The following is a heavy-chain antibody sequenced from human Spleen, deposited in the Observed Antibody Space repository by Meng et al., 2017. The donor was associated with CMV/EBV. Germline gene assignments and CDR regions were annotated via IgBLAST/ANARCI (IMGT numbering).Heavy chain of an antibody. CDR3: ARDKGPAYRNSGYDYVGL. CDR2: IYSDGSSS. D-gene: IGHD5-12*01. J-gene: IGHJ4*02. V-gene: IGHV3-74*01. Sequence: GGSLRLSCAASGFTFSSYWMSWVRQAPGKGLVWVALIYSDGSSSRYADSVKGRFTISRDNAKNTVYLQMNSLRAEDTAVYYCARDKGPAYRNSGYDYVGLWGPGTWVTVSS. CDR1: GFTFSSYW.